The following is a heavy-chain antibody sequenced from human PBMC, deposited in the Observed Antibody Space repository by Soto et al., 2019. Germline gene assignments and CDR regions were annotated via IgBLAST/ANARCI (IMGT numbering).Heavy chain of an antibody. CDR2: ISAYNGNT. CDR3: ARDAVAGPLAYYYYYGMDV. D-gene: IGHD6-19*01. V-gene: IGHV1-18*01. Sequence: GASVKVSCKASGYTFTSYGISWVRQAPGQGLEWMGWISAYNGNTNYAQKLQGRVTMTTDTSTSTAYMELRSLRSDDTAVYYCARDAVAGPLAYYYYYGMDVWGQGTTVTVSS. J-gene: IGHJ6*02. CDR1: GYTFTSYG.